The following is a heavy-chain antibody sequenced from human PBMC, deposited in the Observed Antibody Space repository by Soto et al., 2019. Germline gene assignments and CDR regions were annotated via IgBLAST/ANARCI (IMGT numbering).Heavy chain of an antibody. V-gene: IGHV3-23*01. CDR3: AKLPMIRGNALDL. D-gene: IGHD3-10*01. Sequence: GGSLRLSCAASGFSLRSYAVTWVRQVPGKGLEWVSVISGTAESVYYADSVKGRFTISRDNSRNTVYLKMNFLRAEDTALYYCAKLPMIRGNALDLWSQGTLVTVSS. CDR2: ISGTAESV. CDR1: GFSLRSYA. J-gene: IGHJ3*01.